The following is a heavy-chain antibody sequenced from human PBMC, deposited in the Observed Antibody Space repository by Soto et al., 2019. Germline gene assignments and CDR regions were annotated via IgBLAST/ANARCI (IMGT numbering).Heavy chain of an antibody. CDR3: AKEFHGVHDY. CDR1: GFTFSSDA. CDR2: ISGSGGST. D-gene: IGHD4-17*01. J-gene: IGHJ4*02. Sequence: GGSRRLSCAASGFTFSSDAMSWGRQAPGKGLEWVSAISGSGGSTYYADSVKGRFTISRDNSKNTLYLQMNSLRAEDTAVYYCAKEFHGVHDYWGQGTLVTVSS. V-gene: IGHV3-23*01.